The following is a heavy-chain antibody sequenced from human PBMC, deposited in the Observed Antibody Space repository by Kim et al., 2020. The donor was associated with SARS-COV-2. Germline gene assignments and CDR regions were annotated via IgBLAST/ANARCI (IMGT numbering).Heavy chain of an antibody. CDR3: AREGDVSPAAFDY. CDR2: INDGNGNT. J-gene: IGHJ4*02. CDR1: GYTFTSYA. V-gene: IGHV1-3*01. Sequence: ASVKVSCKASGYTFTSYAMHWVRQAPGQRLEWMGWINDGNGNTKYSQKFQGRVTITRDTSASTAYMELSSLRSEDTAVYYCAREGDVSPAAFDYWGQGTLVTVSS. D-gene: IGHD2-15*01.